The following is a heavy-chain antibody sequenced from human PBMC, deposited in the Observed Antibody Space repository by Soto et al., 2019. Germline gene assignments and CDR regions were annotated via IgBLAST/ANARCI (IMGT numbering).Heavy chain of an antibody. CDR1: GFTFSSYA. V-gene: IGHV3-23*01. J-gene: IGHJ4*02. D-gene: IGHD3-3*01. Sequence: GGSLRLSCAASGFTFSSYAMSWVRQAPGKGLEWVSAISGSGGSTYYADSVKGRFTISRDNSKNTLYLQMNSLRAEDTAVYYCAKTGFYDFWSGYYTGFDYWGQGTMLTV. CDR2: ISGSGGST. CDR3: AKTGFYDFWSGYYTGFDY.